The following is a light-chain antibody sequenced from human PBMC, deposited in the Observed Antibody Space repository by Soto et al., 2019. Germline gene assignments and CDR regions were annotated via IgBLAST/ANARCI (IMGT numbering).Light chain of an antibody. J-gene: IGLJ1*01. CDR2: KDT. CDR3: QSADNSGSNYV. CDR1: ALSKQY. Sequence: SYELTQPPSVSVSPGQTARITCFGDALSKQYVSWYQQRPGQAPVLVIYKDTERPSGIPERFSGSTSGTTVTLTIGGVQAEDEADYFCQSADNSGSNYVFGTGTKVNV. V-gene: IGLV3-25*03.